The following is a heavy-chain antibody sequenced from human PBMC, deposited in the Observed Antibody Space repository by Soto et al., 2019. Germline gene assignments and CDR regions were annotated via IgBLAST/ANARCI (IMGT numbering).Heavy chain of an antibody. V-gene: IGHV2-5*02. D-gene: IGHD3-10*01. CDR3: AHTLYGTGSYYSGVDAFDI. CDR2: IYWDDDK. CDR1: GFSLSTSGVG. J-gene: IGHJ3*02. Sequence: QITLKESGPTLVKPTQTLTLTCTFSGFSLSTSGVGVGWIRQPPGKALEWLSPIYWDDDKRYSPSLKSRLTITKDTSKTHVVLTMINMDPVDTATYYCAHTLYGTGSYYSGVDAFDIWGQGTMVTVSS.